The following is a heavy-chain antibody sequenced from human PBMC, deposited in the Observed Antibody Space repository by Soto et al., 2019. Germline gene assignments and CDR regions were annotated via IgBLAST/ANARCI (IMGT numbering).Heavy chain of an antibody. J-gene: IGHJ3*02. CDR3: AHRIQGAATRAFDS. Sequence: QITLKESGPTLVKPTQTLTLTCTFSGFSLSTSGVGVGWIRQPPGKALAWLALIYWDDHKRYSPSLDNRLTLTKDTSKNQVLLTMTNMDPVDTATSYCAHRIQGAATRAFDSWGQGTMVTVSS. V-gene: IGHV2-5*02. CDR1: GFSLSTSGVG. CDR2: IYWDDHK. D-gene: IGHD5-18*01.